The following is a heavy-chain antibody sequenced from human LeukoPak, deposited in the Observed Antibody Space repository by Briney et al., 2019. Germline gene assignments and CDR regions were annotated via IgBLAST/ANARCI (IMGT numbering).Heavy chain of an antibody. V-gene: IGHV3-15*01. D-gene: IGHD2-2*01. CDR3: ATIGYCTGTSCSGFDY. CDR1: GFTFSNGW. J-gene: IGHJ4*02. Sequence: PGGSLRLSCAASGFTFSNGWMGWVRQAPGKGLEWVGLIKSKTDGGSTEYAAPVKGRFTISRDDSKNTLYLQINRLKTEDTAVYYCATIGYCTGTSCSGFDYWGQGTLVTVSS. CDR2: IKSKTDGGST.